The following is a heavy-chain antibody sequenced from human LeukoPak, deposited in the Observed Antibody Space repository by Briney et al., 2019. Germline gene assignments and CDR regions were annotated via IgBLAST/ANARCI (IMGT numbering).Heavy chain of an antibody. Sequence: GESLKISCKGSGYSFTSYWFGWVRQLPGKGLEWMGIIYPGDSDTRYNPSFQGQVTISSDNSINTAYLQWSSLKASDTAMYYCARRPAGPQHPFDYWGQGTLVTVSS. CDR2: IYPGDSDT. J-gene: IGHJ4*02. CDR1: GYSFTSYW. V-gene: IGHV5-51*01. CDR3: ARRPAGPQHPFDY.